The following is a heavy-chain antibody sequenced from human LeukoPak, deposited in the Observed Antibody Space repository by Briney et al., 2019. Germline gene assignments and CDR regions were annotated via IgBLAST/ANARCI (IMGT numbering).Heavy chain of an antibody. CDR1: GGTFSSYA. CDR2: IIPIFGTA. D-gene: IGHD3-10*01. Sequence: ASVKVSCKASGGTFSSYAISWVRQAPGQGLEWMGGIIPIFGTANYAQKLQGRVTITADESTSTAYMELSSLRSEDTAVYYCARDRGHSGLVDYWGQGTLVTVSS. CDR3: ARDRGHSGLVDY. V-gene: IGHV1-69*13. J-gene: IGHJ4*02.